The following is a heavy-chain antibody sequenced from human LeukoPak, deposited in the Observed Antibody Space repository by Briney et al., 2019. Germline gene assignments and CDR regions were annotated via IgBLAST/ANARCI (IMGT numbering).Heavy chain of an antibody. CDR1: GGSISSGGYY. CDR2: IYHSGST. V-gene: IGHV4-31*03. D-gene: IGHD2-15*01. CDR3: ARLKGWFLTYYFDY. J-gene: IGHJ4*02. Sequence: SETLSLTCTVSGGSISSGGYYWSWIRQHPGKGLEWIGYIYHSGSTYYNPSLKSRVTISVDTSKNQFSLKLSSVTAADTAVYYCARLKGWFLTYYFDYWGQGTLVTVSS.